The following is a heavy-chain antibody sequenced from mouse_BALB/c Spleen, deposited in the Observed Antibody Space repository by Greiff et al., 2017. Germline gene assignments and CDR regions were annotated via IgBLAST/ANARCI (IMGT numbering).Heavy chain of an antibody. CDR3: ARGDWEGDYFDD. D-gene: IGHD4-1*01. J-gene: IGHJ2*01. CDR1: GFNIKDTY. Sequence: EVQLQQSGAELVKPGASVKLSCTASGFNIKDTYMHWVKQRPEQGLEWIGRIDPANGNTKYDPKFQGKATITADTSSNTAYLQLSSLTSEDTAVYYCARGDWEGDYFDDWGQGTTLTVSS. CDR2: IDPANGNT. V-gene: IGHV14-3*02.